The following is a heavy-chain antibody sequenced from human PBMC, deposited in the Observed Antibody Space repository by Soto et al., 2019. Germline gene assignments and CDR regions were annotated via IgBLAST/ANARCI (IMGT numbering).Heavy chain of an antibody. D-gene: IGHD2-15*01. J-gene: IGHJ6*02. CDR2: IWYDGSNK. CDR3: ARAPRYCSGGSCYQKYGMDV. Sequence: GGSLRLSCAASGFTFSSYGMHWVRQAPGKGLEWVAVIWYDGSNKYYAGSVKGRFTISRYNSKNTLYLQMNSLRAEDTDVYYCARAPRYCSGGSCYQKYGMDVWGQGTTVTVSS. CDR1: GFTFSSYG. V-gene: IGHV3-33*01.